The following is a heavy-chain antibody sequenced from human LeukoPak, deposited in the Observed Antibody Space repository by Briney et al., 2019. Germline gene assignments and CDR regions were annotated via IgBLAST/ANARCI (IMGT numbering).Heavy chain of an antibody. D-gene: IGHD5-24*01. J-gene: IGHJ4*02. CDR2: ISSSGSAI. Sequence: VGSLRLSCAASGSTLSSYEMNWVSQAPGQGLEWVSYISSSGSAIYYADSVKGRFTISRDNAKNSLYLQMNSLRAEDTAVYYCARRGDGYNSFDYWGEGTPVTVSS. V-gene: IGHV3-48*03. CDR3: ARRGDGYNSFDY. CDR1: GSTLSSYE.